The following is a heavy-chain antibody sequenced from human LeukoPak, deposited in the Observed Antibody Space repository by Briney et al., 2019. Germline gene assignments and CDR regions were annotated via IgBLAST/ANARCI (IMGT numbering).Heavy chain of an antibody. Sequence: AGGSLRLSCAASGFTFSSYGMHWVRQAPGKGLGWVAVIWYDGSNKYYADSVKGRFTISRDNSKNTLYLQMNSLRAEDTAVYYCARGRRQLFDYWGQGTLVTVSS. CDR2: IWYDGSNK. J-gene: IGHJ4*02. CDR1: GFTFSSYG. V-gene: IGHV3-33*01. CDR3: ARGRRQLFDY. D-gene: IGHD5-18*01.